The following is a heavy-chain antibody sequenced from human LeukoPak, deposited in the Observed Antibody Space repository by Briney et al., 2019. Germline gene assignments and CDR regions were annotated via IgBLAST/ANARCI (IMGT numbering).Heavy chain of an antibody. CDR3: AKGGRAMRAFDI. CDR2: ISYDGSNK. Sequence: GRSLRLSCAASGFTFSSYGMHWVRQAPGKGLEWVAVISYDGSNKYYADSVKGRFTISRDNAKNSLYLQMNSLRAEDTALYYCAKGGRAMRAFDIWGQGTMVTVSS. D-gene: IGHD2-15*01. J-gene: IGHJ3*02. CDR1: GFTFSSYG. V-gene: IGHV3-30*18.